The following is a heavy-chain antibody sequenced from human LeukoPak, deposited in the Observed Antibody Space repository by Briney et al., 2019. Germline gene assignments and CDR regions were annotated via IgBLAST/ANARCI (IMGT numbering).Heavy chain of an antibody. Sequence: GGSLKPSCAASGFTFSGSAMHWVRQASGKGLEWVGRIRSKANSYATAYAASVKGRFTISRDDSKNTAYLQMNSLKIEDTAVYYCTRPIQGLYEGPRFDPWGQGTLVTVSS. J-gene: IGHJ5*02. V-gene: IGHV3-73*01. D-gene: IGHD3-16*01. CDR2: IRSKANSYAT. CDR3: TRPIQGLYEGPRFDP. CDR1: GFTFSGSA.